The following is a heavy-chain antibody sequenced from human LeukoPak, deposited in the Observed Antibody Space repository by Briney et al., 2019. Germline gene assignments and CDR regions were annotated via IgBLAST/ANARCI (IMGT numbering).Heavy chain of an antibody. CDR2: ISYDGSNK. CDR1: GFTFSSYG. J-gene: IGHJ4*02. CDR3: AKGTLIYYDSSGDYSDY. D-gene: IGHD3-22*01. Sequence: PGGSLRLSCAASGFTFSSYGMHWVRQAPGKGLEWVAVISYDGSNKYYADSVKGRFTISRDNSKNTLYLQMNSLRAEDTAVYYCAKGTLIYYDSSGDYSDYWGQGTLVTVSS. V-gene: IGHV3-30*18.